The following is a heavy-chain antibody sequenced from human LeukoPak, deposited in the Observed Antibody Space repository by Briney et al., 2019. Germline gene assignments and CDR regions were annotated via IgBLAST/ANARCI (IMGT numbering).Heavy chain of an antibody. J-gene: IGHJ4*02. Sequence: PSETLSLTCTVSGGSVSSGSYYWSWIRQPPGKGLEWIGYIYYSGSTNYNPSLKSRVTISVDTSKNQFSLKLSSVTAADTAVYYCARGRIAAGEIDYWGQGTLLTVSS. D-gene: IGHD6-13*01. CDR1: GGSVSSGSYY. CDR2: IYYSGST. V-gene: IGHV4-61*01. CDR3: ARGRIAAGEIDY.